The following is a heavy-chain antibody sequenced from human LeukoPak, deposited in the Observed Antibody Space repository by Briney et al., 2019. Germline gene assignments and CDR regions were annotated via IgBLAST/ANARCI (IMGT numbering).Heavy chain of an antibody. J-gene: IGHJ6*02. CDR2: IKQDGSEK. V-gene: IGHV3-7*01. D-gene: IGHD5/OR15-5a*01. CDR1: GFSFSDYG. Sequence: PGGSLRLSCAASGFSFSDYGIHWVRQAPGKGLEWVANIKQDGSEKYYVDSVKGRFTISRDNVKNSLYLQMNSLRAEDTAVYYCANVFYYGMEVWGQGTTVTVSS. CDR3: ANVFYYGMEV.